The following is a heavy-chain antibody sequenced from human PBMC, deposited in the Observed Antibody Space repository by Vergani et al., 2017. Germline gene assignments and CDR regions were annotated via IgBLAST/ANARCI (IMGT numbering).Heavy chain of an antibody. Sequence: EVQLLESGGDLVQPGGSLRLSCAASGFSFTTYAMSWVRQAPGKGLEWVSTINTNGDYTRYGDSVKGRFTISRDNSKSTLYLQMNSLRAEDTAIYYCARRSGGYYSGGKVHPLRTAFDVWGHGTVVTVSS. D-gene: IGHD2-15*01. J-gene: IGHJ3*01. CDR2: INTNGDYT. V-gene: IGHV3-23*01. CDR1: GFSFTTYA. CDR3: ARRSGGYYSGGKVHPLRTAFDV.